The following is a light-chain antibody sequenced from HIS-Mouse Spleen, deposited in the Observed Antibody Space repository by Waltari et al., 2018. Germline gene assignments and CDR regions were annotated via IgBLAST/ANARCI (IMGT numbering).Light chain of an antibody. CDR1: QSVSSSY. J-gene: IGKJ5*01. V-gene: IGKV3-20*01. CDR2: GAS. CDR3: QQYGSSST. Sequence: EIVLTQCPGTLSLSPGERATLSCRASQSVSSSYLAWYQQKPGQAPRLLIYGASSRATGIPDRFSGSGSGTDFTLTISRLEPEDFAVYYCQQYGSSSTFGQGTRLEIK.